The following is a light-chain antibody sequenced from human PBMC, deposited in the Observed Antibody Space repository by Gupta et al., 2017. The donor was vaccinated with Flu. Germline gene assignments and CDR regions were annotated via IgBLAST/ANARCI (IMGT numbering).Light chain of an antibody. Sequence: QSALTQPASMSASPGQSLTISCTGTSSDVGGHIHVSWYQQHPGKVPKLLISEVTKRPSGVSNRFSGSKSGNTAYLTISGLQAEDEADYYCASYTSSITLVFGGGTKVTVL. CDR3: ASYTSSITLV. J-gene: IGLJ3*02. V-gene: IGLV2-14*01. CDR2: EVT. CDR1: SSDVGGHIH.